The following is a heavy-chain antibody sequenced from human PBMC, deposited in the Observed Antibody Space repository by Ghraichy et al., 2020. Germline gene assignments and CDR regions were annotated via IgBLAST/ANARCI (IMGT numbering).Heavy chain of an antibody. V-gene: IGHV3-49*03. CDR3: AGWGSALGYH. D-gene: IGHD3-16*01. CDR2: IRSKIYGGTA. J-gene: IGHJ5*02. CDR1: GFTFGDYA. Sequence: GGSLRLSCAASGFTFGDYAMSWFRQAPGKGLEWVGFIRSKIYGGTAEYAASVEGRFTISRDDSNSIAYLQMDSLKTEDTAVYYCAGWGSALGYHWGQGTLVTVTS.